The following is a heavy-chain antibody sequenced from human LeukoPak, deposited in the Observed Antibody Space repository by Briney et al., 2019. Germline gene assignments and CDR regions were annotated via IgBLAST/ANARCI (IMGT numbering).Heavy chain of an antibody. Sequence: PGGSLRLSCAASGFTVSSNYMSWVRQAPGKGLEWVSVIYSGGSTYYADSVKGRFTISRDNSKNTLYLQMNSLRAEDTAVYYCARDVFTLGYCSGGSCYSDAFDIWGQGTMVTVSS. J-gene: IGHJ3*02. CDR2: IYSGGST. CDR1: GFTVSSNY. D-gene: IGHD2-15*01. CDR3: ARDVFTLGYCSGGSCYSDAFDI. V-gene: IGHV3-53*01.